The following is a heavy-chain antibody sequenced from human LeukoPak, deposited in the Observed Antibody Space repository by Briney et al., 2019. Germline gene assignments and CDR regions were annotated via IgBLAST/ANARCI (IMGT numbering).Heavy chain of an antibody. Sequence: ASVKVSCKASGGTFSSYAISWVRQAPGQGLEWMGGIIPIFGTANYAQKFQGRVTITADESTSTAYMELSSLRSEDTAVYYCAKTKANGGPFPPRAPMDVWGKGTTVTVSS. V-gene: IGHV1-69*13. CDR1: GGTFSSYA. CDR3: AKTKANGGPFPPRAPMDV. J-gene: IGHJ6*03. D-gene: IGHD2-8*01. CDR2: IIPIFGTA.